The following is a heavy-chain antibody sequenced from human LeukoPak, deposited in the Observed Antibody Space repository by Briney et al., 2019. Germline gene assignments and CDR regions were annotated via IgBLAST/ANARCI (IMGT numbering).Heavy chain of an antibody. CDR2: INPSGGST. V-gene: IGHV1-46*01. CDR1: GYTFTNYY. J-gene: IGHJ6*03. Sequence: ASVKVSCKASGYTFTNYYMHWVRQAPGQGLEWIGIINPSGGSTTYAQKFQGRVTMTRDTSTSTVYMELSSLRSEDTAVYYCARDVRSSSSYYYYYYFMDVWGKGTTVTVSS. CDR3: ARDVRSSSSYYYYYYFMDV. D-gene: IGHD6-6*01.